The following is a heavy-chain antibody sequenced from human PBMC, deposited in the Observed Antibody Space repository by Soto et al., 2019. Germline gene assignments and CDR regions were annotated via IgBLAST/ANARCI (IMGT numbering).Heavy chain of an antibody. CDR1: GESLNYFY. J-gene: IGHJ5*02. D-gene: IGHD1-26*01. CDR2: FYDGGTI. V-gene: IGHV4-34*01. Sequence: VHLQQWGAGLLKPSETLSLTCAVYGESLNYFYWSWIRQAPGKGLEWIGEFYDGGTINYNPSLKSRVTILATTSSNQFSLRLTSVTAAVTAIYYCARGKWADRFANWGQGTLVTVSS. CDR3: ARGKWADRFAN.